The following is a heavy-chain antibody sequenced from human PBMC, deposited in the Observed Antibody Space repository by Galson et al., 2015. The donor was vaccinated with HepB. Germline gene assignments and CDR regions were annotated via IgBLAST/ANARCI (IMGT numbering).Heavy chain of an antibody. CDR2: ISVYNGNT. D-gene: IGHD3-10*01. V-gene: IGHV1-18*04. J-gene: IGHJ6*02. Sequence: SVKVSCKASGYNFITYGINWVRQAPGQGLEWMGWISVYNGNTKYGQKFQGRGTMTTDTSSSTAYMELRSLRSDDTAVYYCARSYDKDGMDVWGQGTTVTVYS. CDR3: ARSYDKDGMDV. CDR1: GYNFITYG.